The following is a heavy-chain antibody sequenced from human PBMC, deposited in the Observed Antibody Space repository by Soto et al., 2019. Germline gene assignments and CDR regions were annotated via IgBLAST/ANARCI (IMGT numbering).Heavy chain of an antibody. CDR1: GFTFSSYG. Sequence: QVQLVESGGGVVQPGRSLRLSCAASGFTFSSYGMHWVRQAPGKGLEWVAVISYDGSNKYYADSVKGRFTISRDNSKNTLYLQMNSLRAEDTAVYYCAKVSGPPPTDYWGQGTLVTVSS. J-gene: IGHJ4*02. V-gene: IGHV3-30*18. CDR3: AKVSGPPPTDY. CDR2: ISYDGSNK.